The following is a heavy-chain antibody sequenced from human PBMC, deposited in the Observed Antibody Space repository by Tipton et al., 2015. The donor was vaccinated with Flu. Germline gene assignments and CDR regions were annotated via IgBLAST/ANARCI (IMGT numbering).Heavy chain of an antibody. CDR2: IYYSGST. CDR3: ATKEVSYCSGGSCYSYYFDY. Sequence: LRLSCTVSGGSISSYYWSWIRQPPGKGLEWIGYIYYSGSTNYNPSLKSRVTMSVDTSKNQFSLKLSSVTAADTAVYYCATKEVSYCSGGSCYSYYFDYWGQGTLVTVSS. CDR1: GGSISSYY. V-gene: IGHV4-59*08. J-gene: IGHJ4*02. D-gene: IGHD2-15*01.